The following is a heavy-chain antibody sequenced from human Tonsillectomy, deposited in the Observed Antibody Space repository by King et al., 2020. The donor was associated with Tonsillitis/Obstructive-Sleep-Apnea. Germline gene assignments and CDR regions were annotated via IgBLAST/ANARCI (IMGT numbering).Heavy chain of an antibody. CDR3: ARANSYYFDY. V-gene: IGHV3-11*05. Sequence: VQLVESGGGLVKPGGSLRLSCAASGFTFSDYYMSWIRQAPGKGLEWFSYISSSSSKSNYADSVKGRFTISGDNAKNSLYLQMNSLRAEDTAVYYCARANSYYFDYWGQGTLVTVSS. D-gene: IGHD4-23*01. CDR2: ISSSSSKS. J-gene: IGHJ4*02. CDR1: GFTFSDYY.